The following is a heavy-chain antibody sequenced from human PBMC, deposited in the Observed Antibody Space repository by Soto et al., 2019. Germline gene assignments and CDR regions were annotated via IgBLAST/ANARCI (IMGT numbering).Heavy chain of an antibody. CDR2: ISGRGGST. D-gene: IGHD3-10*01. CDR1: GFTFSSYA. Sequence: GGSLRLSCAASGFTFSSYAMSWVRQAPGKGLEWVSAISGRGGSTYYADSVKGRFTISRDNSKNTLYLQMNSLRAEDTAVYYCANPLLFGDRVSDSYYFYYRGQGSLVTVSS. J-gene: IGHJ4*02. CDR3: ANPLLFGDRVSDSYYFYY. V-gene: IGHV3-23*01.